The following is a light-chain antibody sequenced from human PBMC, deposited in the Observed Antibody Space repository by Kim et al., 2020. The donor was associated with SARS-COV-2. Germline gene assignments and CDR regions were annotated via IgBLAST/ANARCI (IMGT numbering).Light chain of an antibody. J-gene: IGLJ2*01. V-gene: IGLV6-57*03. CDR3: HSYDSSNVV. CDR2: EDN. CDR1: SGSSASNY. Sequence: GKTVTISCTRSSGSSASNYVQWYQQRQGSAPPTVIYEDNQRPSGVPDRFSGSIDSSSNSASLTISGLKTEDEADYYCHSYDSSNVVFGGGTQLTVL.